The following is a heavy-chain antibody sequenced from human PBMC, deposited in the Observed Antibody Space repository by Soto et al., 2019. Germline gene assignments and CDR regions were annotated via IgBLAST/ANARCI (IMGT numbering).Heavy chain of an antibody. CDR2: NYYSGST. D-gene: IGHD2-8*01. CDR3: ATKGGGYCTNGVCYRARDYYHYYMDV. V-gene: IGHV4-59*08. Sequence: SETLSLTCTVSGGSISSYYWSWIRQPPGKGLEWIGYNYYSGSTNYNPSIKSRVTISVDTSKNQFSLKLSSVTAADTAVYYCATKGGGYCTNGVCYRARDYYHYYMDVWGKGTTVTVS. J-gene: IGHJ6*03. CDR1: GGSISSYY.